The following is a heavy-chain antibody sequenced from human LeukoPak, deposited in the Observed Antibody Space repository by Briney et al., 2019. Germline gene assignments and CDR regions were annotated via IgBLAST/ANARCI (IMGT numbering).Heavy chain of an antibody. J-gene: IGHJ4*02. CDR2: IYTSGST. V-gene: IGHV4-4*07. Sequence: PSETLSLTCTVSGGSISSYYWSWIRQPAGKGLEWIGRIYTSGSTNYNPSLKSRVTISVDTSKKQFSLKLSSVTAADTAVYYCARETPYGSGSYPLDYWGQGILVTVSS. D-gene: IGHD3-10*01. CDR1: GGSISSYY. CDR3: ARETPYGSGSYPLDY.